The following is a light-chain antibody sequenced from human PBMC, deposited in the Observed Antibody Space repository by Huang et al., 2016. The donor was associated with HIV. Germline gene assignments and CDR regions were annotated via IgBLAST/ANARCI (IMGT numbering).Light chain of an antibody. CDR2: SSS. CDR1: QDISIY. J-gene: IGKJ1*01. CDR3: QKYGSVPRT. V-gene: IGKV1-27*01. Sequence: DIQMTQSPSSLSASVGDRVTITCRARQDISIYLAWYQQKPGKVPNLLLYSSSTLQPGVPSRFSGSGSGTHFTLAINSLQPEDVATDYCQKYGSVPRTFGQGTKVEIK.